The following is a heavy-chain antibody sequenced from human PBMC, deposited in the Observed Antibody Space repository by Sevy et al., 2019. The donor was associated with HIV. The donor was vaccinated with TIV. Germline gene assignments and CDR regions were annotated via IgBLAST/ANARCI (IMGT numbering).Heavy chain of an antibody. J-gene: IGHJ6*02. CDR1: GFTFSSYS. CDR3: AREGSSGYCSGGSCYEEFDYYYGMDV. CDR2: IISSSTI. D-gene: IGHD2-15*01. V-gene: IGHV3-48*02. Sequence: GGYLRLSCAASGFTFSSYSMNWVRQAPGKGLEWVSYIISSSTIYYADSVKGRFTISSDNAKNSLYLDMNSLRDDDTAVYYCAREGSSGYCSGGSCYEEFDYYYGMDVWGHGTTVTVSS.